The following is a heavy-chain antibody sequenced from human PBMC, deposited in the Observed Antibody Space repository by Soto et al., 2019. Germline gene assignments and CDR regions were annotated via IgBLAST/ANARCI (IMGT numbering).Heavy chain of an antibody. CDR1: GYTFTSYY. V-gene: IGHV1-46*01. J-gene: IGHJ4*02. CDR2: INPSGGST. Sequence: QVQLVQSGAEVKKPGASVKVSCKASGYTFTSYYMHWVRQAPGQGLEWMGIINPSGGSTSYAQKFQGRVTMTSDTAPSTVYMELSSLRSEDTAGYYCARSARGGNPGLFDYWGQGTLVTGSS. CDR3: ARSARGGNPGLFDY. D-gene: IGHD3-3*01.